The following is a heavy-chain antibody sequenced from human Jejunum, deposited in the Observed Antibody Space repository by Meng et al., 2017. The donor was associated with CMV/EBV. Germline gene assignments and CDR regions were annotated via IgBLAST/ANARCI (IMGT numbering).Heavy chain of an antibody. D-gene: IGHD3-10*02. CDR2: IYDSGAT. J-gene: IGHJ5*02. Sequence: SGDSITNKLYYWNWIRQTPGKGLEWIGYIYDSGATHYNPSLKGRATMSVDTSKNQFSLNLKSVTAADTAIYYCVGNYDVHLNWFDPWGRGTLVTVSS. V-gene: IGHV4-30-4*01. CDR3: VGNYDVHLNWFDP. CDR1: GDSITNKLYY.